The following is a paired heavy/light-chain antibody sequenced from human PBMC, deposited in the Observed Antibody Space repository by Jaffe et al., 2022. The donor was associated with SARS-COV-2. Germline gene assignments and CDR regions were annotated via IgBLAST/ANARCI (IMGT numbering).Light chain of an antibody. Sequence: DIQMTQSPSTLSASVGDRVTITCRASQSISTWLAWYQQKPGKAPKLLIYKASDLDSGVPSRFSGGGSGTEFTLTISSLQPDDFATYYCQQYNSFSWTFGQGTKVEIK. CDR1: QSISTW. J-gene: IGKJ1*01. V-gene: IGKV1-5*03. CDR3: QQYNSFSWT. CDR2: KAS.
Heavy chain of an antibody. CDR1: GFTLSLYA. CDR3: AKGPRDPPPYHFAMDV. J-gene: IGHJ6*02. CDR2: IGGRAADT. Sequence: EERLFESGGDLVQPGGSLRLSCAASGFTLSLYAMTWVRQAPGKGLEWVSTIGGRAADTYYADSVRGRFTISRDISRNILYLEMNSLSVEDRAVYYCAKGPRDPPPYHFAMDVWGQGTTVTVSS. V-gene: IGHV3-23*01. D-gene: IGHD2-21*02.